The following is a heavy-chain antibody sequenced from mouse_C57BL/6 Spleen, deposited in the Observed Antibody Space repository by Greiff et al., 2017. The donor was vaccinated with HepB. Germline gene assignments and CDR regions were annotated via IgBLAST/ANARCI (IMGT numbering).Heavy chain of an antibody. CDR1: GYTFTSYW. V-gene: IGHV1-64*01. D-gene: IGHD2-13*01. Sequence: QVQLQQSGAELVKPGASVKLSCKASGYTFTSYWMHWVKQRPGQGLEWIGMIHPTSGSTNYNEKFKSKATLTVDKSSSTAYMQLSSLTSEDSAVYSCARGDPHYAMDYWGQGTSVTVSS. CDR2: IHPTSGST. CDR3: ARGDPHYAMDY. J-gene: IGHJ4*01.